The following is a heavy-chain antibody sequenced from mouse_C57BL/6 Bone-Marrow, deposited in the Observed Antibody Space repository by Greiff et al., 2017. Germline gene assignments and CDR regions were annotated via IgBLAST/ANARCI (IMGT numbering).Heavy chain of an antibody. V-gene: IGHV1-59*01. CDR1: GYTFTSYW. CDR2: IDPSDSYT. D-gene: IGHD2-1*01. CDR3: ARDEVYYGNFYFDY. Sequence: QVQLQQPGAELVRPGTSVKLSCKASGYTFTSYWMHWVKQRPGQGLEWIGVIDPSDSYTNYNQKFKGKATLTVDTSSSTAYMQLSSLTSEDSAVYYCARDEVYYGNFYFDYWGQGTTLTVSS. J-gene: IGHJ2*01.